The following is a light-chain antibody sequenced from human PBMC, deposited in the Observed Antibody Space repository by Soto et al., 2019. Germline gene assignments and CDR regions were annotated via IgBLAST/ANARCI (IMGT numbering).Light chain of an antibody. CDR3: QQRRDWPWT. CDR2: DAS. V-gene: IGKV3-11*01. CDR1: SSVSSY. J-gene: IGKJ1*01. Sequence: EIVLTQSPGTLSLFPGERATLSCRASSSVSSYLAWYQQKPGQAPRLLIYDASNRATGIPARFSGSASGTDVTRIISSLQPEDFAYYYRQQRRDWPWTFGQGNKVEI.